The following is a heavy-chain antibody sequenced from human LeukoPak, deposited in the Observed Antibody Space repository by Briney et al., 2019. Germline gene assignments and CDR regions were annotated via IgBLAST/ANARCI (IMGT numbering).Heavy chain of an antibody. CDR2: TYYRFKWYN. D-gene: IGHD1-26*01. J-gene: IGHJ6*03. CDR3: AREVGATTGYYYYMDV. Sequence: SQTLSLTCAISGDSVSRNSATWNWIRQSPSRGLEWLGRTYYRFKWYNDYVVSVKSRITINPDTSKNQFSLHLNSVTPDDTAVYYCAREVGATTGYYYYMDVWGKGTTVTVSS. CDR1: GDSVSRNSAT. V-gene: IGHV6-1*01.